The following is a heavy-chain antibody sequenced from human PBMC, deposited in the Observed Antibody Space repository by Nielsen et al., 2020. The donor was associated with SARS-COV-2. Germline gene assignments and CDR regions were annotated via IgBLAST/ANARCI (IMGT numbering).Heavy chain of an antibody. D-gene: IGHD1-26*01. Sequence: GESLKISCAASGFTFSSYSMNWVRQAPGKGLEWVSYISSSSSTIYYADSVKGRFTISRDNAKNSLYLQMNSLRAEDTALYYCAKDIQGGSYSDAFDIWGQGTMVTVSS. CDR3: AKDIQGGSYSDAFDI. J-gene: IGHJ3*02. CDR2: ISSSSSTI. CDR1: GFTFSSYS. V-gene: IGHV3-48*04.